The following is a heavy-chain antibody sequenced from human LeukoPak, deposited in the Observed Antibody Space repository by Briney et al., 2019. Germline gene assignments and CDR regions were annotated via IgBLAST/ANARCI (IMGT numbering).Heavy chain of an antibody. Sequence: GGSLRLSCAASGFTFTNAWMSWVRQAPGKGLEWVSAISGSGGSTYYADSVKGRFTISRDNSKNTLYLQMNSLRAEDTAVYYCAKCVDGYSYGIDYWGQGTLVTVSS. CDR2: ISGSGGST. CDR1: GFTFTNAW. V-gene: IGHV3-23*01. J-gene: IGHJ4*02. D-gene: IGHD5-18*01. CDR3: AKCVDGYSYGIDY.